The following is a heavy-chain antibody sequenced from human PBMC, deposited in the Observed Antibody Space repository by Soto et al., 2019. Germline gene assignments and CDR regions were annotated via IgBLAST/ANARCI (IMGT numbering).Heavy chain of an antibody. J-gene: IGHJ5*02. CDR2: ISASSSDT. V-gene: IGHV3-21*06. CDR3: VRGLQFCSGTTCHKWFGP. CDR1: GFTFNTYS. D-gene: IGHD2-2*01. Sequence: SRRLSCAASGFTFNTYSMNWVRQPPGKGLEWVSSISASSSDTYYADSVKGRFTISRDNAKNSLFLQMNSLREEDTAIYYCVRGLQFCSGTTCHKWFGPWGQGTLVTVSS.